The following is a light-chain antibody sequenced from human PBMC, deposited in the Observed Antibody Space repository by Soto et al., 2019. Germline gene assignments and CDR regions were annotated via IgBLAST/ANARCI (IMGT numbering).Light chain of an antibody. CDR3: QQSYSTPET. J-gene: IGKJ1*01. CDR2: AAS. CDR1: QSISSF. Sequence: DIQMTQSPSSLSASVGDRVTITCRASQSISSFLNWYQQKPGKAPRLLIYAASSLQSGVPSRFSASGSGTDFTLTISSLQPEDVATYYCQQSYSTPETFGQGTKVEIK. V-gene: IGKV1-39*01.